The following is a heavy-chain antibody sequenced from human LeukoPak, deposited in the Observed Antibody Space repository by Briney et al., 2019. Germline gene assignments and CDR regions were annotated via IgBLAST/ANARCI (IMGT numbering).Heavy chain of an antibody. V-gene: IGHV1-8*01. D-gene: IGHD2-2*01. CDR3: ARDIVVVPAANNWFDP. J-gene: IGHJ5*02. CDR2: MNPNSGYT. Sequence: ASVKVSCKASGYTFTCYDINWVRQATGQGLEWLGYMNPNSGYTGYAQKFQGRVTITSDTSINTAYMELSSLRSEDTAVYYCARDIVVVPAANNWFDPWGQGTLVTVSS. CDR1: GYTFTCYD.